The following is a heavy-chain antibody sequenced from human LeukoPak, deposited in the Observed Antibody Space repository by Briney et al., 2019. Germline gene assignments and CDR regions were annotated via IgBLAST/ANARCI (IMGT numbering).Heavy chain of an antibody. CDR3: ARSGGDPHYYYYYYMDV. V-gene: IGHV4-59*11. CDR1: GGSISSHY. CDR2: IYYSGST. D-gene: IGHD2-21*02. J-gene: IGHJ6*03. Sequence: SETLSLTCTVSGGSISSHYWSWIRQPPGKGLEGIGYIYYSGSTNYNPSLKSRVTISVDTSRNQFSLKLTSVAAADTAVYYCARSGGDPHYYYYYYMDVWGKGTPVTVSS.